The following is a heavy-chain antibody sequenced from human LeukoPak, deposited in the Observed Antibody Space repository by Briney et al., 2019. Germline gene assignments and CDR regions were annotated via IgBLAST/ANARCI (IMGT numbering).Heavy chain of an antibody. J-gene: IGHJ4*02. CDR3: ARHTALTTYDQ. D-gene: IGHD4-17*01. Sequence: SETLSLTCTVSGGSIGTYDWSWIRPPLGKGLEWIGYIYFSGNTYYNPSLKSRVSISIDTSKNQFSLKLSSVTAADTAFYYCARHTALTTYDQWGQGTLVTVSP. V-gene: IGHV4-59*08. CDR1: GGSIGTYD. CDR2: IYFSGNT.